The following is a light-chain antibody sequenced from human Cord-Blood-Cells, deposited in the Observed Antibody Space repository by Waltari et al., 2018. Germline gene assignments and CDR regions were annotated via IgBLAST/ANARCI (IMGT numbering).Light chain of an antibody. Sequence: IQMTQSPSSLSASVGDSVTITCRASQSISSYLNWYQQKPGKAPKLLIYAASSLQSGVPSRFSGSGSGTDFTLTISSLQPEDFATYYCQQSYSIPWTFGQGTKVEIK. J-gene: IGKJ1*01. CDR3: QQSYSIPWT. CDR1: QSISSY. V-gene: IGKV1-39*01. CDR2: AAS.